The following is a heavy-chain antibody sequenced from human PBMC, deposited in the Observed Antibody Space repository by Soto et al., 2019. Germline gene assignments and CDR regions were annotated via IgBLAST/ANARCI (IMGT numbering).Heavy chain of an antibody. CDR3: ARAMVAATPSYYYYYGMDV. V-gene: IGHV6-1*01. CDR1: GDSVSSNSAA. D-gene: IGHD2-15*01. Sequence: SQTLSLTCAISGDSVSSNSAACNWIRQSPSRGLEWLGRTYYRSKWYNDYAVSVKSRITINPDTSKNQFSLQLNSVTPEDTAVYYCARAMVAATPSYYYYYGMDVWGQGTTVTVSS. CDR2: TYYRSKWYN. J-gene: IGHJ6*02.